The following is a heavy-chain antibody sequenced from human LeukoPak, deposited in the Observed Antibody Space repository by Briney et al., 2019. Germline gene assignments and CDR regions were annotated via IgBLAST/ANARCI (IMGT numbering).Heavy chain of an antibody. V-gene: IGHV3-30*04. CDR3: AKGRIMITFGGVIGGN. Sequence: PGRSLRLSCAASGFTFSTYTMHWVRQAPGKGLEWVAVIAYDGSYKYYADSVRGRFTFSRDNSKNTLYLQMNSLRAEDTAVYYCAKGRIMITFGGVIGGNRGQGTLVTVSS. CDR1: GFTFSTYT. D-gene: IGHD3-16*01. CDR2: IAYDGSYK. J-gene: IGHJ4*02.